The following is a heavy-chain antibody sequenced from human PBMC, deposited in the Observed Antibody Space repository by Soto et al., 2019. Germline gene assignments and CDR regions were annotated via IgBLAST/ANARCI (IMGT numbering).Heavy chain of an antibody. CDR3: AKEDCSSTSCYDYYYYGMDV. Sequence: PGGSLRLSCAASGFTFSSYGMHWVRQAPGKGLEWVAVIWYDGSNKYYADSVKGRFTISRDNSKNTLYLQMNSLRAEDTAVYYCAKEDCSSTSCYDYYYYGMDVWGQGTTVTVSS. V-gene: IGHV3-33*06. D-gene: IGHD2-2*01. CDR2: IWYDGSNK. J-gene: IGHJ6*02. CDR1: GFTFSSYG.